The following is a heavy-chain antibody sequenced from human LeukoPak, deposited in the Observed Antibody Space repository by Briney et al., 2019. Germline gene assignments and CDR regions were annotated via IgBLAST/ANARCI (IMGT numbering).Heavy chain of an antibody. CDR1: GFTFSSYT. Sequence: GGSLRLSCAASGFTFSSYTMSWVRQAPGKGLEWVAVISYDGSNEYYADSVKGRFTISRDNSKNTLYLQMSSLRAEDTAVYYCAKEFNRGLPDYWGQGTLVTVPS. CDR3: AKEFNRGLPDY. CDR2: ISYDGSNE. V-gene: IGHV3-30*18. J-gene: IGHJ4*02. D-gene: IGHD2-21*01.